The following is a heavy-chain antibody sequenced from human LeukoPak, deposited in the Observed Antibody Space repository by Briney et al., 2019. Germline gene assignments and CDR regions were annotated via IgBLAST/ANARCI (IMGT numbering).Heavy chain of an antibody. J-gene: IGHJ4*02. D-gene: IGHD2-2*01. CDR1: GGSISSYY. CDR3: ARHANPDYFDY. Sequence: SETLSLTCTVSGGSISSYYWSWIRQPPGKGLEWIGYIYYSGSTNYNPSLKSRVTISVDTSKNQFSLKLSSVTAADTAVYYCARHANPDYFDYWGQGTLVTVSS. V-gene: IGHV4-59*01. CDR2: IYYSGST.